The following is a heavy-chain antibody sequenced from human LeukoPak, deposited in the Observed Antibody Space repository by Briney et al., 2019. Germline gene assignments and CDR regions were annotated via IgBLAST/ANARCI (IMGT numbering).Heavy chain of an antibody. V-gene: IGHV4-59*01. Sequence: SETLSLTCTVSGGSISSYYWSRIRQPPGKGLEWIGYIYYSGSTNYNPSLKSRISISVDTSKNQFSLKLSSVTAADTAVYYCARTTEGGYTYNYFYYYYMDVWGKGTTVTISS. CDR2: IYYSGST. CDR1: GGSISSYY. J-gene: IGHJ6*03. D-gene: IGHD5-18*01. CDR3: ARTTEGGYTYNYFYYYYMDV.